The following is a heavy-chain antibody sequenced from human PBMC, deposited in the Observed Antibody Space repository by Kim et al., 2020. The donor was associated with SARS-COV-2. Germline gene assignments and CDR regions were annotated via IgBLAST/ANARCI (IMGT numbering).Heavy chain of an antibody. CDR3: ATYYCRGGSCFVGGMDV. D-gene: IGHD2-15*01. CDR1: GFTVSRNY. V-gene: IGHV3-53*04. J-gene: IGHJ6*02. CDR2: IYSSDST. Sequence: GGSLRLSCAASGFTVSRNYMSWVRQAPGKGLEWVSVIYSSDSTYYADSVKGRFTISRHNSKNTLYLQMNSLGAEDTAVYYCATYYCRGGSCFVGGMDVWGQGTTVTVSS.